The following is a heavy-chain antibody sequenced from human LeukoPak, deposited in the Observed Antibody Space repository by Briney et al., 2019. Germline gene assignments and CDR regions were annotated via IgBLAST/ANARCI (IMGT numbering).Heavy chain of an antibody. CDR3: ARGSRCIAAAGTCFDY. D-gene: IGHD6-13*01. V-gene: IGHV1-18*01. CDR2: ISAYNGNT. CDR1: GYTFTTYG. Sequence: ASVKVSCKASGYTFTTYGISWVRQAPGQGLEWMGWISAYNGNTNYAQKLQGRVTMTTDTSTSTAYMELRSLRSEDTAVYYCARGSRCIAAAGTCFDYWGQGTLVTISS. J-gene: IGHJ4*02.